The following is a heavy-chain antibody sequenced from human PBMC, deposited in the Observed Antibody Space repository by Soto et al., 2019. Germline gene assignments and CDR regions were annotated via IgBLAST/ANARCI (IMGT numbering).Heavy chain of an antibody. CDR2: ISWNSGSI. V-gene: IGHV3-9*01. CDR3: AKTWIGYCSSTSCRTDAFDI. J-gene: IGHJ3*02. Sequence: EVQLVESGGGLVQPGRSLRLSCAASGFTFDDYAMHWVRQAPGKGLEWVSGISWNSGSIGYADSVKGRFIISRDNAKNSLYLQMNSLRAEDTALYYCAKTWIGYCSSTSCRTDAFDIWGQGTMVTVSS. CDR1: GFTFDDYA. D-gene: IGHD2-2*01.